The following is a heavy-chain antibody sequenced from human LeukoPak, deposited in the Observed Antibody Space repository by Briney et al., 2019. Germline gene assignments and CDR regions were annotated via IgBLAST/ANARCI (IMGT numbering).Heavy chain of an antibody. CDR3: ARDQYNGHWFYAFDI. CDR2: ISSSISTK. D-gene: IGHD1-14*01. Sequence: GGSLRLSCAASGFTFSNAWMSWVRQAPGKGLEWVSYISSSISTKYYADSVKGRFTISRDNAKNSLYLQMNSLRDEDTAVYYCARDQYNGHWFYAFDIWGQGTMVTVSS. J-gene: IGHJ3*02. V-gene: IGHV3-48*02. CDR1: GFTFSNAW.